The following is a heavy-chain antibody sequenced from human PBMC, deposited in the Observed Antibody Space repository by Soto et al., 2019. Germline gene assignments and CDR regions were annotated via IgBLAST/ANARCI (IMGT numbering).Heavy chain of an antibody. CDR1: GFKFKNHG. V-gene: IGHV3-30*03. Sequence: GGSLRLSCGVSGFKFKNHGMHWFRQAPGKGLEWVAVIAFDGSEQFYSDSVEGRFSISRDDSKDTLHLQMTGLTREDTAMYFCARDPRTNFYFRLGYSVQDIFADCGQGALVTVSS. D-gene: IGHD3-3*01. CDR2: IAFDGSEQ. CDR3: ARDPRTNFYFRLGYSVQDIFAD. J-gene: IGHJ4*02.